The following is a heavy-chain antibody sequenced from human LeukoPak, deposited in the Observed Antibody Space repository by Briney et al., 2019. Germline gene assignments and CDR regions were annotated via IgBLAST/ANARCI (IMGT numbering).Heavy chain of an antibody. CDR2: ISAYKGNT. CDR1: GYTFTGYY. J-gene: IGHJ4*02. D-gene: IGHD3-3*01. V-gene: IGHV1-18*04. Sequence: ASVKVSCKASGYTFTGYYMHWVRQAPGQGLEWMGWISAYKGNTNYAQKLQGIVTMTTDTSTSTAYMELRSRRSDAAAVYYCARANSDFWSGYYEDGYWGKGTLVTVSS. CDR3: ARANSDFWSGYYEDGY.